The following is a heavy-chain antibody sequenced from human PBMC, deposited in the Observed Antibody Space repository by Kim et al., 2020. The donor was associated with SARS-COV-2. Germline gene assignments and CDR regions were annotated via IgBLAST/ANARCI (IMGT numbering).Heavy chain of an antibody. Sequence: GGSLRLSCAASGFTFSSYAMHWVRQAPGKGLEWVAVISYDGSNKYYVDSVKGRFTISRDNSKNTLYLQMNSLRAEDTAVYYCARDGLGLYYFDYWGQGTLVTVSS. J-gene: IGHJ4*02. V-gene: IGHV3-30*04. D-gene: IGHD5-18*01. CDR3: ARDGLGLYYFDY. CDR2: ISYDGSNK. CDR1: GFTFSSYA.